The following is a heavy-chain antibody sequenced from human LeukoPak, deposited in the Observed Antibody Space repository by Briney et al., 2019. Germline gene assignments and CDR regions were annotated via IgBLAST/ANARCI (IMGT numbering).Heavy chain of an antibody. Sequence: SETLSLTCTVSGGSISSSSYYWGWIRQPPGKGLEWVGSIYYSGSTYYNPSLRSRVTISVDTSKNHFSLKLSFVTAADTAVYYCARQHDPGYTDYWGQGTLVTVSS. J-gene: IGHJ4*02. CDR2: IYYSGST. V-gene: IGHV4-39*01. CDR1: GGSISSSSYY. CDR3: ARQHDPGYTDY. D-gene: IGHD2-2*02.